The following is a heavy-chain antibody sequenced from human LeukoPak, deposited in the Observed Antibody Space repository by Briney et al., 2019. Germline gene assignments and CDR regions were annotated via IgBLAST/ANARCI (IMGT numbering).Heavy chain of an antibody. Sequence: SETLSLTCAVYGGSFSGYYWSWIRQPPGKGLEWIGEINHSGSTNYNPSLKSRVTISVDTSKNQFSLKLSSVTAADTAVYYCARLKWWDRGYDYDYYYYYGMDVWGQGTTVTVSS. J-gene: IGHJ6*02. CDR2: INHSGST. V-gene: IGHV4-34*01. D-gene: IGHD5-12*01. CDR3: ARLKWWDRGYDYDYYYYYGMDV. CDR1: GGSFSGYY.